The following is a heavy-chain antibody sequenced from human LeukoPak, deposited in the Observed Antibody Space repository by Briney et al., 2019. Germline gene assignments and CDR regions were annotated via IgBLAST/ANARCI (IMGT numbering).Heavy chain of an antibody. CDR1: GGSFSGYY. D-gene: IGHD2-15*01. Sequence: SETLSLTCAVYGGSFSGYYWSWIRQPPGKGLEWIGEINHSGSTNYNPSLKSRVTMSVDTSKNQFSLKLSSVTAADTAVYYCARYEVAATRFDPWGQGTLVTVSS. CDR2: INHSGST. J-gene: IGHJ5*02. V-gene: IGHV4-34*01. CDR3: ARYEVAATRFDP.